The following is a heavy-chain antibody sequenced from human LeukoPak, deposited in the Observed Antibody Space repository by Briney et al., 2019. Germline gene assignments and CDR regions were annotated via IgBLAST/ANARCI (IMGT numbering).Heavy chain of an antibody. CDR1: GFTFSSYS. D-gene: IGHD2-2*01. Sequence: GGSLRLSCAASGFTFSSYSMNWVRQAPGKGLEWVSYISSSSKTIYYADSVKGRFTISRDNAKNSLYVQMNSLRAEDTAVYYCAKDSGYCSSTTCRLEYWGQGTLVTVSS. V-gene: IGHV3-48*01. CDR3: AKDSGYCSSTTCRLEY. J-gene: IGHJ4*02. CDR2: ISSSSKTI.